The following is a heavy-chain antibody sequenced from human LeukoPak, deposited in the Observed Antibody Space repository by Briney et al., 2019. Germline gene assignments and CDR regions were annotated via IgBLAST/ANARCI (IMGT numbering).Heavy chain of an antibody. CDR3: VPRGAGDSSFGMDV. V-gene: IGHV1-46*01. D-gene: IGHD6-6*01. CDR2: INPSGGST. J-gene: IGHJ6*02. Sequence: ASVKVSCKASGYTFTRYYRHWVRQAPGQELEWMGVINPSGGSTNYAQKFQGRVTMTRDTSTSTVYMELSSLRSEDTAIYYCVPRGAGDSSFGMDVWGQGTTVTVSS. CDR1: GYTFTRYY.